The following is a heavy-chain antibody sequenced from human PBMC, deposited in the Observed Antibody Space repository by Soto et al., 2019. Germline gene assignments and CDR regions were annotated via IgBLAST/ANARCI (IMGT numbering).Heavy chain of an antibody. CDR1: GYTFTNYA. CDR2: INAGNGDT. V-gene: IGHV1-3*01. CDR3: ARDQSGGCRLDY. J-gene: IGHJ4*02. Sequence: SVKPSSKASGYTFTNYAMHSARQTPGQGLEWMGWINAGNGDTEYSRKFQGTVTISRDTSASTTYMELSSLRFEDTAVFYCARDQSGGCRLDYSAEATQVTLSS. D-gene: IGHD2-15*01.